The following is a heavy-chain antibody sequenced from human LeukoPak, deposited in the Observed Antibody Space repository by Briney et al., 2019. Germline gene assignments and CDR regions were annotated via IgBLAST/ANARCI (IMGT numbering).Heavy chain of an antibody. J-gene: IGHJ4*02. D-gene: IGHD3-22*01. CDR1: GGSISSSSYY. CDR2: IYYSGST. Sequence: SETLSLTCTVSGGSISSSSYYWGWIRQPPGKGLEWIGSIYYSGSTYYNPSLKSRVTIPVDTSKNQFSLKLSSVTAADTAVYYCVHSSGYYSVDYWGQGTLVTVSS. V-gene: IGHV4-39*01. CDR3: VHSSGYYSVDY.